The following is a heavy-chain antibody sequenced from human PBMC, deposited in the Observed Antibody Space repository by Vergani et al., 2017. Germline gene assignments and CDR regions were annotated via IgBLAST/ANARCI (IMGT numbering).Heavy chain of an antibody. V-gene: IGHV3-30*02. CDR2: IRYDGSNK. Sequence: QVQLVESGGGVVQPGGSLRLSCAASGFTFSSYGMHWVRQAPGKGLEWVAFIRYDGSNKYYADSVKGRFTISRDNSKNTLYLQMNSLRAEDTAVYYCVAPTVVTPAFDYWGQGTLVTVSS. CDR3: VAPTVVTPAFDY. J-gene: IGHJ4*02. D-gene: IGHD4-23*01. CDR1: GFTFSSYG.